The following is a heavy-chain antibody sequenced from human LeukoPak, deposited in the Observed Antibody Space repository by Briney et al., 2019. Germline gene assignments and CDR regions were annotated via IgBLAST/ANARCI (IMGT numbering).Heavy chain of an antibody. J-gene: IGHJ3*02. CDR2: INPNRGGT. CDR3: ARAPKYNWNLLFNVFDI. Sequence: GASVKVSCKASGYTFSGYYMHWVRQAPGQGLEWMGWINPNRGGTKYAQKFQGRVTMTRDMSTSTVYMELSSLRSEDTAVYYCARAPKYNWNLLFNVFDIWGQGTMVTVSS. V-gene: IGHV1-2*02. D-gene: IGHD1-20*01. CDR1: GYTFSGYY.